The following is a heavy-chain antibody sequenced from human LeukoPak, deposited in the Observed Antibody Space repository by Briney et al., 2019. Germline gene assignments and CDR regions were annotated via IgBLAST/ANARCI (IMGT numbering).Heavy chain of an antibody. CDR2: IYYSGST. CDR3: ARVIGGAGYGILTGYDWFDP. D-gene: IGHD3-9*01. V-gene: IGHV4-39*07. J-gene: IGHJ5*02. CDR1: GGSISSSSYY. Sequence: PSETLSLTCTVSGGSISSSSYYWGWIRQPPGKGLEWIGSIYYSGSTYYNPSLKSRVTISVDTSKNQFSLKLSSVTAADTAVYYCARVIGGAGYGILTGYDWFDPWGQGTLVTVSS.